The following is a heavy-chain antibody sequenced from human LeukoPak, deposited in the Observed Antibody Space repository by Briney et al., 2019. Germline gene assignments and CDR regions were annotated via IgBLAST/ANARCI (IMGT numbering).Heavy chain of an antibody. CDR1: GGSFSGYY. J-gene: IGHJ5*02. Sequence: SETLSLTCAVYGGSFSGYYWSWIRQPPGKGLEWIGEINHSGSTNYNPSLKSRVTISVDTSKNQFSLKLSSVTAADTAVYYCATCSGVWFDPWGQGTLVTVSS. CDR2: INHSGST. D-gene: IGHD3-10*02. V-gene: IGHV4-34*01. CDR3: ATCSGVWFDP.